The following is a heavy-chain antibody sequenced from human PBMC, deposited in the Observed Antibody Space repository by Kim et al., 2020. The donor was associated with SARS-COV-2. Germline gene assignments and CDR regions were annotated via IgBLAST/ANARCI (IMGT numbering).Heavy chain of an antibody. Sequence: SVKVSCKVSGYTFTNFSISWVRQAPGQGLEWMGGINPEDGKTNYAQKFQGRVTMTADTSTSTAYMELSSLRSEDTAVYYCATVRPGPSGGNGWDYWGQG. J-gene: IGHJ4*02. V-gene: IGHV1-69*10. CDR3: ATVRPGPSGGNGWDY. CDR1: GYTFTNFS. CDR2: INPEDGKT. D-gene: IGHD1-26*01.